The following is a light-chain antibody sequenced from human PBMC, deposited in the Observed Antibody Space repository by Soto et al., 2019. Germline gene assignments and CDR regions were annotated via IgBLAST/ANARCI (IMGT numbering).Light chain of an antibody. V-gene: IGKV3-20*01. CDR2: GAS. Sequence: ETVLTQSPDTLSLSPGERATLSCRASQSISSIYLAWYHQKPGQAPRLLIYGASSRATGIPDRFSGSGSGTDFTLTISRLEPEDSAVYYCQQDGSSPWTFGQGTKVEIK. CDR1: QSISSIY. J-gene: IGKJ1*01. CDR3: QQDGSSPWT.